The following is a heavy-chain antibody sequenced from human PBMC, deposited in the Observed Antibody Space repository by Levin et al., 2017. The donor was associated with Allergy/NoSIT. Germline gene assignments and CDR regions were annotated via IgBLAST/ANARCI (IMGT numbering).Heavy chain of an antibody. CDR2: IYYSGST. CDR1: GGSISSGDYY. CDR3: ARGGGAAAGTWGIFDY. D-gene: IGHD6-13*01. J-gene: IGHJ4*02. Sequence: PSETLSLTCTVSGGSISSGDYYWSWIRQPPGKGLEWIGYIYYSGSTYYNPSLKSRVTISVDTSKNQFSLKLSSVTAADTAVYYCARGGGAAAGTWGIFDYWGQGTLVTVSS. V-gene: IGHV4-30-4*01.